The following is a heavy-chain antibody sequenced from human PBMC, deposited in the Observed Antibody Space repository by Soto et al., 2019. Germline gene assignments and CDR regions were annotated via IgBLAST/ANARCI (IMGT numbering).Heavy chain of an antibody. J-gene: IGHJ4*02. Sequence: SETLSLTCTVSGGSISSYYWSWIRQPPGKGLEWIGYIYYSGSTNYNPSLKSRVTISVDTSKNQFSLKLSSVTAADTAVYYCARDPATSYFDYWGQGNVVTVSS. V-gene: IGHV4-59*01. CDR3: ARDPATSYFDY. D-gene: IGHD2-15*01. CDR2: IYYSGST. CDR1: GGSISSYY.